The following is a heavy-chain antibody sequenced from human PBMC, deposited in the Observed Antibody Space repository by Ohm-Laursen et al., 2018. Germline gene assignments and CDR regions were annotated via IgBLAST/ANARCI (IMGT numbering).Heavy chain of an antibody. D-gene: IGHD3-10*01. CDR1: GYTFTGYY. Sequence: ASVKVSCKTSGYTFTGYYMHWVRQAPGQGLEWMGWISPYSGQTKYALKLQGRVTMTTDTSTSTAYMDVRGLRSDDTAVYYCARGDTYGFDYWGQGILVTVSS. CDR3: ARGDTYGFDY. J-gene: IGHJ4*02. V-gene: IGHV1-18*04. CDR2: ISPYSGQT.